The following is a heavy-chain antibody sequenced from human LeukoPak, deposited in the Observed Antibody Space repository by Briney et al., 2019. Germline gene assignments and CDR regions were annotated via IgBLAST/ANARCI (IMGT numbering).Heavy chain of an antibody. Sequence: GGSLRLSCAASGFTFSTYWMHWVRQSPGKGLVWVSRINTDGSTTSYADSVKGRFTISRDNAKNTLYLQMNSLRAEDTAVYYCARGAVVPAAAYYYMDVWGKGTTDTVSS. V-gene: IGHV3-74*01. J-gene: IGHJ6*03. CDR1: GFTFSTYW. D-gene: IGHD2-2*01. CDR2: INTDGSTT. CDR3: ARGAVVPAAAYYYMDV.